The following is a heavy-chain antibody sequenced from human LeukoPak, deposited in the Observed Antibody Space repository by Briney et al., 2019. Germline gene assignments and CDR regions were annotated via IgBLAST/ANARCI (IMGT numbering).Heavy chain of an antibody. CDR3: ASSTGGSYFLES. CDR1: GYTFTSYY. D-gene: IGHD1-26*01. CDR2: INPSGGST. V-gene: IGHV1-46*01. Sequence: GASVKVSCKASGYTFTSYYMHWVRQAPGQGVEWMGIINPSGGSTSYAQKFQGRVTMTRDTSTSTVYMELSSLRSEDTAVYYCASSTGGSYFLESWGQGTLATVSS. J-gene: IGHJ4*02.